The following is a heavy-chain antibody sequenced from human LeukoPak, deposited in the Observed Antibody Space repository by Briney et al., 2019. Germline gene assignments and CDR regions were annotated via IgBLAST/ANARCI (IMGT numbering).Heavy chain of an antibody. J-gene: IGHJ4*02. CDR2: ISSSSSYI. V-gene: IGHV3-21*01. CDR1: GFTFSSYS. Sequence: GRSLRLSCAASGFTFSSYSMNWVRQAPGKGLEWVSSISSSSSYIYYADSVKGRFTISRDNAKNSLYLQMNSLRAEDTAVYYCARDTTTELFLGYWGQGTLVTVSS. CDR3: ARDTTTELFLGY. D-gene: IGHD3-3*02.